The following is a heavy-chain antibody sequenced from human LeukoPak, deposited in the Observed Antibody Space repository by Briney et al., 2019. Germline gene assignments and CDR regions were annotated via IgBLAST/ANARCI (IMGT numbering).Heavy chain of an antibody. Sequence: GGSLRLSCAASGFTFSSYSMNWVRQAPGKGLEWVSSISSSSSYIYYADSVKGRFTISRDNAKNSLYLQMNSLGAEDTAVYYCARVSIPMVRGVIIQYYFDYWGQGTLVTVSS. V-gene: IGHV3-21*01. CDR3: ARVSIPMVRGVIIQYYFDY. CDR1: GFTFSSYS. J-gene: IGHJ4*02. D-gene: IGHD3-10*01. CDR2: ISSSSSYI.